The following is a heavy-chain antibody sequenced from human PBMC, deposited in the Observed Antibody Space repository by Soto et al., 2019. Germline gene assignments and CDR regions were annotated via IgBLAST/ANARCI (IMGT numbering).Heavy chain of an antibody. D-gene: IGHD3-3*01. CDR2: ISGSGYSI. J-gene: IGHJ4*02. Sequence: EVQLLESGGASVQPGGSVRLSCVVSGFAFSRYGMNWVRRAPGKGLEWVAHISGSGYSINYAESVKGRFTISRDNSKGTLYLQMNSLTVEYTALYYCSRFGPGADYWGQGTLVTVSS. V-gene: IGHV3-23*01. CDR3: SRFGPGADY. CDR1: GFAFSRYG.